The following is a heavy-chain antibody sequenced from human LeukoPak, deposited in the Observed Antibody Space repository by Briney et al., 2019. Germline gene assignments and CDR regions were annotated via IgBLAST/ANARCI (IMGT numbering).Heavy chain of an antibody. D-gene: IGHD3-10*01. Sequence: SETLSLTCAVYGGSFSGYYWSWIRQPPGKGLEWIGEINHIGSTNYNPSLKSRVTISVDTSKNQFSLKLSSVTAADTAVYYCAAFPGSSRDYWGQGTLVTVSS. CDR1: GGSFSGYY. CDR3: AAFPGSSRDY. CDR2: INHIGST. J-gene: IGHJ4*02. V-gene: IGHV4-34*01.